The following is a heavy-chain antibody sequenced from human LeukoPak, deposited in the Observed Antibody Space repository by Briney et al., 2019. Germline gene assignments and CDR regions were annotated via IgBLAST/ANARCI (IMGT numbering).Heavy chain of an antibody. CDR3: ARRATMVRGLNDAFDI. CDR1: GGSISSGVYY. D-gene: IGHD3-10*01. Sequence: SETLSLTCTVSGGSISSGVYYWGWIRQPPGQGLEWIGSIYYSGSTYYNPSLESRVSIVRDTSKNQFSLKLTSVTAADTAVYYCARRATMVRGLNDAFDIWGQGTMVTVSS. V-gene: IGHV4-39*01. J-gene: IGHJ3*02. CDR2: IYYSGST.